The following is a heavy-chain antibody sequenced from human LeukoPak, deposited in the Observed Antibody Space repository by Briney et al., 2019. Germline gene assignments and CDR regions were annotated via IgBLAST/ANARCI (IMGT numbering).Heavy chain of an antibody. CDR1: GITFSGNC. V-gene: IGHV3-7*05. CDR3: ARDRDWSFDY. J-gene: IGHJ5*01. Sequence: PGGSLRLSCADSGITFSGNCMSWVRQAPGQGLELVAHIKPDGSGKNYDDSLMGRFTIFRDNAENSLYLEMNSLRAEDTAVYYCARDRDWSFDYWG. D-gene: IGHD3/OR15-3a*01. CDR2: IKPDGSGK.